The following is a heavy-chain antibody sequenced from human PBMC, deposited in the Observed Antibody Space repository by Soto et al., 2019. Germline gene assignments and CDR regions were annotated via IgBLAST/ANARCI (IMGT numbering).Heavy chain of an antibody. Sequence: QVQLVQSGAEVKRPGASVKVSCKASGYTFSNYSINWVRQAPGQGLEWVGVINPKGGATTYAQKFRGRVNMTSDTSTKPVYMTLRRLTSEDTAFYYCARGERFCSGGSCTGWFDPWGQGTLVTVSS. CDR1: GYTFSNYS. V-gene: IGHV1-46*01. CDR2: INPKGGAT. D-gene: IGHD2-15*01. CDR3: ARGERFCSGGSCTGWFDP. J-gene: IGHJ5*02.